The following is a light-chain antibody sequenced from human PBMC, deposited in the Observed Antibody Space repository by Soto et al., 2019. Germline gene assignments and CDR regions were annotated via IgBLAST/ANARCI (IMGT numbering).Light chain of an antibody. CDR1: QSVSSNC. Sequence: LSVSTSTLPLSPGKRATLYRRARQSVSSNCLAWYQEKPGQAPRLLIYGASSRATGIPDRFSVSGSGTDCTLTIISLEPEDVAVYYCQQYGRSATFGQGTKVDIK. CDR3: QQYGRSAT. V-gene: IGKV3-20*01. J-gene: IGKJ1*01. CDR2: GAS.